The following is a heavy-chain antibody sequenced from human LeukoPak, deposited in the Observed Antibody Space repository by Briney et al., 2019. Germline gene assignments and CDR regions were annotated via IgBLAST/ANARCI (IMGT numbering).Heavy chain of an antibody. CDR3: ATDGAYGLTH. CDR2: VSSDGSR. Sequence: GGSLRLSCAASGVSFSTTWMHWVRQAPGKGLMWVSHVSSDGSRTYADSVKGRFTVSRDNNKDMVYLQMSSLRAADTAVYYCATDGAYGLTHWGQGTLVTVSS. V-gene: IGHV3-74*01. D-gene: IGHD3-16*01. CDR1: GVSFSTTW. J-gene: IGHJ4*02.